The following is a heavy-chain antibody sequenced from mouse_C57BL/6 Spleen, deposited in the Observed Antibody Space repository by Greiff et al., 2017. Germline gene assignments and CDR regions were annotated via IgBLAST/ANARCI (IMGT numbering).Heavy chain of an antibody. CDR1: GYAFSSSW. D-gene: IGHD1-1*01. J-gene: IGHJ4*01. CDR2: IYPGDGDT. Sequence: QVQLQQSGPELVKPGASVKISCKASGYAFSSSWMNWVKQRPGKGLEWIGRIYPGDGDTNYNGKFKGKATLTADKSSSTAYMQLSSLTSEDSAVYFCARPGTVVAGAMDYWGQGTSVTVSS. V-gene: IGHV1-82*01. CDR3: ARPGTVVAGAMDY.